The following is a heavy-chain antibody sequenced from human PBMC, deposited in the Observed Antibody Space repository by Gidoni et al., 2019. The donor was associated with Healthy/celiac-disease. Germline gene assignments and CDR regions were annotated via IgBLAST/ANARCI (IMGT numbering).Heavy chain of an antibody. V-gene: IGHV3-9*01. J-gene: IGHJ5*02. CDR3: AKDMENDYGGS. CDR2: ISWNSGSI. CDR1: GFTFDDYA. D-gene: IGHD4-17*01. Sequence: EVQLVESGGGLVQPGRSLRLSCAASGFTFDDYAMHWVRQAPGKGLEWVSGISWNSGSIGYADSVKGRFTISRDNAKNSLYLQMNSLRAEDTALYYCAKDMENDYGGSWGQGTLVTVSS.